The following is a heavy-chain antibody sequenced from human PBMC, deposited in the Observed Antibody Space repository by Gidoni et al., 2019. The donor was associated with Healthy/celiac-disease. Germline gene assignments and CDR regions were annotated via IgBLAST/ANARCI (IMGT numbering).Heavy chain of an antibody. CDR2: IYYSGST. V-gene: IGHV4-59*01. CDR1: GGSIRSYY. D-gene: IGHD3-3*01. J-gene: IGHJ4*02. Sequence: QVQLQESGPGLVKPSETLSLPCPVPGGSIRSYYWSWIRQPPGKGLEWIGYIYYSGSTNYNPSLKSRVTISVDTSKNQFSLKLSSVTAADTAVYYCARGASDFWSGYWLDYWGQGTLVTVSS. CDR3: ARGASDFWSGYWLDY.